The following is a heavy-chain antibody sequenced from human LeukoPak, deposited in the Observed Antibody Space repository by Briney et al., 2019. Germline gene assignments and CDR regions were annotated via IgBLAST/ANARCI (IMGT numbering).Heavy chain of an antibody. CDR1: GFSFSSYA. Sequence: GGSLRLSCAASGFSFSSYAMNWVRQAPGKGLEWVSYISRSGSTIYYADSVKGRFTVSRDNAKNSLYLQMNSLRAEDTAVYYCARDFRRLRWEESPRPEYFQHWGQGTLVTVSS. CDR2: ISRSGSTI. CDR3: ARDFRRLRWEESPRPEYFQH. V-gene: IGHV3-48*03. J-gene: IGHJ1*01. D-gene: IGHD4-23*01.